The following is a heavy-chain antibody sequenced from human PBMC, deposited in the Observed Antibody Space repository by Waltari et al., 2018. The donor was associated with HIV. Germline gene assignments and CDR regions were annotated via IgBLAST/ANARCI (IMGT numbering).Heavy chain of an antibody. V-gene: IGHV3-33*01. CDR1: VFTIINHE. Sequence: QVPQVEAGGGVVQAGRALRRAPAASVFTIINHELHWVRQAPGKGLDWVAVIWEEGSNKYYADSVKGRFTISRDNSKNRLYRQMNSLRAEDTAVYYCARDRGGSSSLVLDSWGQGTLVTVSS. CDR3: ARDRGGSSSLVLDS. CDR2: IWEEGSNK. J-gene: IGHJ4*02. D-gene: IGHD6-6*01.